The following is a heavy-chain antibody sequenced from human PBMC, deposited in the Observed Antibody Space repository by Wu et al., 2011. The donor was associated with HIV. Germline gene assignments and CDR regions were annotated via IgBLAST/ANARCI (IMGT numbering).Heavy chain of an antibody. J-gene: IGHJ3*02. CDR2: ISAYNDNT. CDR1: GYTFSNYG. Sequence: QVQLVQSGAEVKKPGSSVKVSCKASGYTFSNYGISWVRQAPGQGLEWMGWISAYNDNTNYARKFQGRVTMTTDTSTNTAYMDLRSLRSDDTAVYYCARDVDGSGYVNAFDIWGPRDNGHRLF. D-gene: IGHD3-22*01. CDR3: ARDVDGSGYVNAFDI. V-gene: IGHV1-18*01.